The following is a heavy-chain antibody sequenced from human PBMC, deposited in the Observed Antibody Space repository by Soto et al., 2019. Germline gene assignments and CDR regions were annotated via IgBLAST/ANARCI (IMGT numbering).Heavy chain of an antibody. V-gene: IGHV4-59*12. J-gene: IGHJ5*02. CDR2: ISDGGST. CDR1: GASIYTYY. Sequence: SETLSLTCNVSGASIYTYYWNWIRQSPGKGLEWIGYISDGGSTNYNPSLESRVTISLDTSKKQVSLKLSSVTAADTAVYYCARVSSGYYNWFDPWGQGTLVTVSS. CDR3: ARVSSGYYNWFDP. D-gene: IGHD3-22*01.